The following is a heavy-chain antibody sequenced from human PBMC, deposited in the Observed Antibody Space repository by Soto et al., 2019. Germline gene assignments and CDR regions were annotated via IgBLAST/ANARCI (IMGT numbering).Heavy chain of an antibody. CDR1: GFTFDDYA. V-gene: IGHV3-9*01. CDR2: ISWNSGSI. CDR3: ARDYGYDSSGYLFDY. Sequence: DVQLVESGGGLVQPGRSLRLSCAASGFTFDDYAMHWVRQAPGKGLEWVSGISWNSGSIGYADSVKGRFTISRDNAKNSLYLQINSLRAEDTALYYCARDYGYDSSGYLFDYWGQGTLVTVSS. D-gene: IGHD3-22*01. J-gene: IGHJ4*02.